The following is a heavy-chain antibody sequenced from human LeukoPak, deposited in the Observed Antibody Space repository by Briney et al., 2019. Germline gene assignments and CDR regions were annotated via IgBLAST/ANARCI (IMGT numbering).Heavy chain of an antibody. CDR3: ARGSSWSYDS. Sequence: GGSLRLSCAASGFTFSSYSMYWVRQAPGKGLEWVSSISNSGNNIYYPDSVKGRFTTSRDNAKSSLYLQMSSLRVEDTAVYYCARGSSWSYDSWGRGTPVTVSS. J-gene: IGHJ5*02. D-gene: IGHD3-16*01. V-gene: IGHV3-21*06. CDR2: ISNSGNNI. CDR1: GFTFSSYS.